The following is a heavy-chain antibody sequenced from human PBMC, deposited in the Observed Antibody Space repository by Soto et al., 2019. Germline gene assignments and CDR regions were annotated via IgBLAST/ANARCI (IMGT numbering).Heavy chain of an antibody. CDR3: GRDVVTMSMGVGGQVDY. D-gene: IGHD2-2*01. CDR2: IYYRGDT. J-gene: IGHJ4*02. CDR1: GGSISSGDYY. Sequence: PSETLSLTCTVSGGSISSGDYYWSWIRQPPGKGLEWIGYIYYRGDTYYNPSLKSRLTISVDTSENQFSLRLSSVTAADTAVYYCGRDVVTMSMGVGGQVDYWGLGTLVTVSS. V-gene: IGHV4-30-4*08.